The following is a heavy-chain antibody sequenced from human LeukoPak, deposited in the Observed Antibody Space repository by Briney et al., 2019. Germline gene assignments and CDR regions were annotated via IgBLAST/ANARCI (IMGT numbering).Heavy chain of an antibody. V-gene: IGHV4-39*07. CDR1: GGSISSSSYY. CDR2: IYHSGST. CDR3: ARLGGSYINAFDI. D-gene: IGHD1-26*01. J-gene: IGHJ3*02. Sequence: SETLSLTCTVSGGSISSSSYYWGWNRQPPGKGLEWIGSIYHSGSTYYNPSLKSRVTISVDTSKNQFSLKLSSVTAADTAVYYCARLGGSYINAFDIWGQGTMVTVSS.